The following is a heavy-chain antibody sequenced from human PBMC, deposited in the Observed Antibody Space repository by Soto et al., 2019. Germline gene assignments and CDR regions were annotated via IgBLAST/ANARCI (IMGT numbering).Heavy chain of an antibody. CDR1: GFTFGGSA. CDR2: IRSKTNSYAT. V-gene: IGHV3-73*01. D-gene: IGHD6-19*01. CDR3: TRQTDAVQWLVVPTDYNFDY. J-gene: IGHJ4*02. Sequence: GGSLRLSCAASGFTFGGSAMHWVRQASGKWLEWVGHIRSKTNSYATAYAESVKGRFTISRDDSMNTAYLQMNSLKTEDTAVYFCTRQTDAVQWLVVPTDYNFDYWGQGXLVTVSS.